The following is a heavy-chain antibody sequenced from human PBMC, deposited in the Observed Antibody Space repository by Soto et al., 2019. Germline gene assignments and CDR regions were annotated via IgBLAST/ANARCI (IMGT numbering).Heavy chain of an antibody. D-gene: IGHD3-10*01. CDR1: GASISSGY. J-gene: IGHJ4*02. CDR3: PISVVDDIPSYFLFYFDY. V-gene: IGHV4-30-4*01. Sequence: QVQLQESGPGLVKSSQTLSLTCTVSGASISSGYWSWIRQSPGKGLEWIGYIYYDGRTYYNPSLRSRVTTSVAPSTNQSSLILSSVTAAATALYHCPISVVDDIPSYFLFYFDYWGQGTLVTVSS. CDR2: IYYDGRT.